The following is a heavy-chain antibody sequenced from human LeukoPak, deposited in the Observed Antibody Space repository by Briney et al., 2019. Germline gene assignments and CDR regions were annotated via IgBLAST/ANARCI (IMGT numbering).Heavy chain of an antibody. CDR1: GFTFSSYG. V-gene: IGHV3-30*02. CDR2: IRYDGSNK. CDR3: AKDGAYSSSWYYYYHYMDV. D-gene: IGHD6-13*01. Sequence: GGSLRLSGAASGFTFSSYGMHWVRQAPGKGLEGVAFIRYDGSNKYYADSVKGRFTISRDNSKDTLYLQMNSLRAEDTAVYYCAKDGAYSSSWYYYYHYMDVWGKGTTVTVSS. J-gene: IGHJ6*03.